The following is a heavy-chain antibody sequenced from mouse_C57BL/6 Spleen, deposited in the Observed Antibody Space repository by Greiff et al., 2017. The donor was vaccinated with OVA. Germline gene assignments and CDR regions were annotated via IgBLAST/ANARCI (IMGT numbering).Heavy chain of an antibody. Sequence: QVHVKQPGAELVKPGASVKLSCKASGYTFTSYWMHWVKQRPGQGLEWIGMIHPNSGSTNYNEKFKSKATLTVDKSSSTAYMQLSSLTSEDSAVYYCARELGPITGAYWGQGTLVTVSA. CDR2: IHPNSGST. V-gene: IGHV1-64*01. CDR1: GYTFTSYW. CDR3: ARELGPITGAY. J-gene: IGHJ3*01. D-gene: IGHD4-1*01.